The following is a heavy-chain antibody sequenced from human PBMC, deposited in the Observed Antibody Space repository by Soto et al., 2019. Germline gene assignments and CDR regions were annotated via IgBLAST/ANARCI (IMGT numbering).Heavy chain of an antibody. CDR2: TYYSSKWYH. J-gene: IGHJ3*01. Sequence: PAPTLSLSCAIAGDSFSSNGVAWNWIRQSPSRGLEWQGRTYYSSKWYHDYAVSVKSRIIVNPNTSKKRFSLLPRSVSPEDTAFYYCAGGKYTGFDVWGQGTRGT. CDR1: GDSFSSNGVA. CDR3: AGGKYTGFDV. D-gene: IGHD3-16*01. V-gene: IGHV6-1*01.